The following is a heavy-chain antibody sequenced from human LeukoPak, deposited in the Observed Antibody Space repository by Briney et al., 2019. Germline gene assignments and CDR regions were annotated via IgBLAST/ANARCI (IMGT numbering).Heavy chain of an antibody. Sequence: SETLSLTCAVSGGSISSGGYSWSWIRQPPGKGPEWIGYIYYRGSTNYNPSLKSRVSMSIDTSKNQFSLRLSSVTAADTAVYYCARLATYGDYSDWGQGTLVAVSS. CDR1: GGSISSGGYS. D-gene: IGHD4-17*01. CDR3: ARLATYGDYSD. J-gene: IGHJ4*02. CDR2: IYYRGST. V-gene: IGHV4-61*08.